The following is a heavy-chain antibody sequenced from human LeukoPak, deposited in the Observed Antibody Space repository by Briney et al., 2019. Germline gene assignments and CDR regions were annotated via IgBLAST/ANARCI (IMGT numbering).Heavy chain of an antibody. J-gene: IGHJ4*02. D-gene: IGHD5-18*01. CDR1: GFTFSSHE. CDR2: IKKDGSDK. V-gene: IGHV3-7*01. CDR3: ARDLSGITGYTYGRGIDY. Sequence: PGGSLRLSCAASGFTFSSHEMNWVRQAPGKGLEWVANIKKDGSDKYYVDSVKGRFTISRDNAKTSLYLQMNSLRAEDTAVYYCARDLSGITGYTYGRGIDYWGQGTLVTVSS.